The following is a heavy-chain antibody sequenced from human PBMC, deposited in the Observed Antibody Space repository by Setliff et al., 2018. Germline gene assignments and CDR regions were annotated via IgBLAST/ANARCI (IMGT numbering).Heavy chain of an antibody. CDR1: GFTFTSYA. CDR2: ISGSGGST. CDR3: AKGGYSGSHYFDY. V-gene: IGHV3-23*01. Sequence: GGSLRLSCAASGFTFTSYAMRWVRQAPGKGLEWVSSISGSGGSTYYADSVKGRFTISRDNSNNALYLQMNSLRAEGTAIYYCAKGGYSGSHYFDYWGQGTLVTVSS. D-gene: IGHD1-26*01. J-gene: IGHJ4*02.